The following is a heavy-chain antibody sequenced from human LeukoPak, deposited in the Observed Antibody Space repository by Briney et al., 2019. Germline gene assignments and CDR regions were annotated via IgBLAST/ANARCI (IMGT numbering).Heavy chain of an antibody. CDR1: GGSISSSNW. V-gene: IGHV4-4*02. J-gene: IGHJ6*03. Sequence: SGTLSLTCAVSGGSISSSNWWSWIRQPPGKGLEWIGEIYHSGSTNYNPSLKSRVTISVDKSKTQFSLKLSSVTAADTAVYYCAKESRGGSGSYYYYYYYMDVWGKGTTVTISS. D-gene: IGHD3-10*01. CDR3: AKESRGGSGSYYYYYYYMDV. CDR2: IYHSGST.